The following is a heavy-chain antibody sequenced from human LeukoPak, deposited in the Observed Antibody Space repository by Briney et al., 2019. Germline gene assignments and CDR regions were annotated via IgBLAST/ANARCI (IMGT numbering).Heavy chain of an antibody. CDR1: GYTFTRYG. CDR2: ISAYNGKT. J-gene: IGHJ4*02. Sequence: ASVTVSCTASGYTFTRYGITWVRQAPGQGLEGMGWISAYNGKTNYAHKVQGRVTMTTATSTRTAYMELRSLSSYDTAVYYCARDNSAISDCSSSSCFHFKYWGQGTLVTVSS. V-gene: IGHV1-18*01. CDR3: ARDNSAISDCSSSSCFHFKY. D-gene: IGHD2-2*01.